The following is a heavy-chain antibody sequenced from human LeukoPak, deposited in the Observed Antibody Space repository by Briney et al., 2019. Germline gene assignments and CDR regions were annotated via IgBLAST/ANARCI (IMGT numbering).Heavy chain of an antibody. Sequence: GASVKVSCKASGYIFTNYGISWVRQAPGQGLEWMGWICPYNGYTNYAQTLKGRVTLTTATSTSPAYMDLRSLRSDDTAVYYCVREKYCSGDTCYSGAIDSWGQGTLVTVSS. V-gene: IGHV1-18*01. CDR3: VREKYCSGDTCYSGAIDS. CDR1: GYIFTNYG. J-gene: IGHJ4*02. CDR2: ICPYNGYT. D-gene: IGHD2-15*01.